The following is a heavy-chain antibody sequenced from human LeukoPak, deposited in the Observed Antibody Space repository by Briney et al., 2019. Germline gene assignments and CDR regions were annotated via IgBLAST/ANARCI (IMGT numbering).Heavy chain of an antibody. CDR1: GGTFSSYA. J-gene: IGHJ4*02. V-gene: IGHV1-69*13. CDR2: IIPIFGTA. CDR3: ARGPPNYYGSGSYYAY. Sequence: SVKVSCKASGGTFSSYAISWVRQAPGQGLEWMGGIIPIFGTANYAQKFQGRVTITADESTSTAYMELSSLRSEDTAVYYCARGPPNYYGSGSYYAYWGQGTLVTVSS. D-gene: IGHD3-10*01.